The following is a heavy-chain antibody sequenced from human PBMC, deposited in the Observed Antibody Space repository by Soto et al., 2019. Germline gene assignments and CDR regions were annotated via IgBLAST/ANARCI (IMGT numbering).Heavy chain of an antibody. CDR3: ARDLGWNDLLNTYYYGMDV. CDR2: FYRGGST. Sequence: GGSLRLSCEVSGFSVSDSSMSWVRQAPGKGLEWVSVFYRGGSTDYADSVKGRGTVSRDTFKDTLFLQMDSLTVEDTAVYLCARDLGWNDLLNTYYYGMDVWGQGTTVTVSS. J-gene: IGHJ6*02. V-gene: IGHV3-53*01. D-gene: IGHD1-1*01. CDR1: GFSVSDSS.